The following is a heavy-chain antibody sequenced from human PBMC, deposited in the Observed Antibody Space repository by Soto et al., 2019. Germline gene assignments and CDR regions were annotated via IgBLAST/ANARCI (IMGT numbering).Heavy chain of an antibody. D-gene: IGHD2-21*02. Sequence: PGGSLRLSCAASGFTFSSYSMNWVRQAPGKGLEWVSSISSSSSYIYYADSVKGRFTISRDNAENSLYLQMNSLRAEDTAVYYCARSDTLAYCGGDCYSGGVLGYYYYGMDVWGQGTTVTVSS. J-gene: IGHJ6*02. CDR1: GFTFSSYS. CDR3: ARSDTLAYCGGDCYSGGVLGYYYYGMDV. V-gene: IGHV3-21*01. CDR2: ISSSSSYI.